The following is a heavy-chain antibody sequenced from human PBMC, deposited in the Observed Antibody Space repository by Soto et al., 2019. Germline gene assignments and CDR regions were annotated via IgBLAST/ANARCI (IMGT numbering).Heavy chain of an antibody. J-gene: IGHJ5*02. V-gene: IGHV4-59*01. CDR1: GDSMNYY. CDR2: VYYTGTS. D-gene: IGHD3-9*01. Sequence: SETLSLTCTVSGDSMNYYWSWIRQPPGKGLEWIGFVYYTGTSGSNPSLKSRVTMSVDTSNNQFSLKLNSLAAADTAVYYCARLTGNNWFDPWGQGTLVTVSS. CDR3: ARLTGNNWFDP.